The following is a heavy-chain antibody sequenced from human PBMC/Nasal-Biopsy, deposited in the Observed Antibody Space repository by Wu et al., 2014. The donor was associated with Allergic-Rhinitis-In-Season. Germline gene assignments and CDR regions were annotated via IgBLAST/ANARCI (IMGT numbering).Heavy chain of an antibody. V-gene: IGHV3-23*01. Sequence: LRLSCAASGFTFSSYAMSWVRQAPGKGLEWVSLISGSGASTYYADSVKGRFTISRDNSKNTLYLQMDTLRAEDTAVYYCAKRMGSRSQSAKYYSLDVWGQGTTVTVSS. J-gene: IGHJ6*02. CDR1: GFTFSSYA. D-gene: IGHD2-8*01. CDR3: AKRMGSRSQSAKYYSLDV. CDR2: ISGSGAST.